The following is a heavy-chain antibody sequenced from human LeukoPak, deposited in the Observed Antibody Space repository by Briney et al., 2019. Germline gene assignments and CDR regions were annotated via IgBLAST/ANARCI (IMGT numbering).Heavy chain of an antibody. J-gene: IGHJ4*02. CDR2: ITTDGSST. CDR3: ARDMDDSSGYAFDY. V-gene: IGHV3-74*01. CDR1: GFTFSSYW. D-gene: IGHD3-22*01. Sequence: PGGSLRLSCAASGFTFSSYWMHWVRQAPGKGLVWVSHITTDGSSTSYADSVKGRFTISRDNAKNTVYLQMNSLRAEDTAVYYCARDMDDSSGYAFDYWGQGTLVTVSS.